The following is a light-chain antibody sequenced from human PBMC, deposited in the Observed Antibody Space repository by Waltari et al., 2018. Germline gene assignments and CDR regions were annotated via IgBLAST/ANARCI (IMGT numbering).Light chain of an antibody. V-gene: IGKV3-15*01. Sequence: DIVMTQSPATLSVSPGERATLSCRAGQSVRNNLAWLQQKPGQVPRLLIYGASTRATGIPARFSGSGSGTDFTLTISSLQSEDFAVYYCQQYNKWPTWTFGQGTKVEIK. CDR1: QSVRNN. CDR3: QQYNKWPTWT. CDR2: GAS. J-gene: IGKJ1*01.